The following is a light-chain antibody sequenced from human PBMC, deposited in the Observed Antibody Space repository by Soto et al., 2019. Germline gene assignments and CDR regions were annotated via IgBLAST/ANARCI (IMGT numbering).Light chain of an antibody. J-gene: IGKJ1*01. V-gene: IGKV3-20*01. CDR2: GAS. Sequence: EIVLTQSPGTLSLSPGEGATLSYRASQSISNSYLAWYQQKSGQAPRLFIYGASSRANGIPDRFSGCGSGTDFTFTISRLEPEDVAEDYYQQYGNSPWTFGQGTKVELK. CDR1: QSISNSY. CDR3: QQYGNSPWT.